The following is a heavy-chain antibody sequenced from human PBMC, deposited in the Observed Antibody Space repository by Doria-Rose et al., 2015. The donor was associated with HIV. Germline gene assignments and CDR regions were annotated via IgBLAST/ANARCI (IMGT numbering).Heavy chain of an antibody. Sequence: QVTLKESGPVLVKPTETLTLTCTVSGVSLNSPGMGVSWIRQPPGKALEWLANIFSDDERSYKTSLKSRLTISRGTSKSQVILTMTDMDPVDTATYYCARIKSSRWYHKYYFDFWGQGTLVIVS. CDR3: ARIKSSRWYHKYYFDF. V-gene: IGHV2-26*01. D-gene: IGHD6-13*01. CDR1: GVSLNSPGMG. J-gene: IGHJ4*02. CDR2: IFSDDER.